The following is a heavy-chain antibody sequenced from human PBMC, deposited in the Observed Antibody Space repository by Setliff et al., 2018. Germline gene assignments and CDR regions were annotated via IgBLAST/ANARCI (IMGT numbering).Heavy chain of an antibody. CDR3: ARHRGYSYGRIDY. CDR2: INHSGST. J-gene: IGHJ4*02. Sequence: SETLSLTCAVSDFSISSGYYWGWIRQPPGKGLEWIGEINHSGSTNYNPSLKSRVTISVDTSKNQFSLKLSSVTAADTAVYYCARHRGYSYGRIDYWGQGTLVTVSS. CDR1: DFSISSGYY. V-gene: IGHV4-38-2*01. D-gene: IGHD5-18*01.